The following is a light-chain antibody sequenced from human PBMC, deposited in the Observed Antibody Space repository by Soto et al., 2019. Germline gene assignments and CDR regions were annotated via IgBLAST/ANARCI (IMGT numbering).Light chain of an antibody. V-gene: IGKV1-39*01. CDR1: ENIAKY. CDR3: QQSYRTPT. Sequence: DIQMTQSPSSLSASVGDRVTITCRASENIAKYLNWYQQKQGKAPKILIYGASSLQSGVPSRFSGSGSGTDFTLTISSLQPEDFAIYYCQQSYRTPTFGQGTRLEIK. CDR2: GAS. J-gene: IGKJ5*01.